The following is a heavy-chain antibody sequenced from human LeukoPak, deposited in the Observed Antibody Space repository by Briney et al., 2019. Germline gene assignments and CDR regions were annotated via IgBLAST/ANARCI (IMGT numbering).Heavy chain of an antibody. Sequence: ASVKVSCTASGYTFTDYYVHWVRQAPGQGLEWMGWINPNSGGTNYAPKFQGRVTMTRDTSICTAYMELSRLRSDDSAVYYCARVDIVVVVAVGSFDPWGQGTLVTVSS. V-gene: IGHV1-2*02. CDR1: GYTFTDYY. CDR2: INPNSGGT. CDR3: ARVDIVVVVAVGSFDP. J-gene: IGHJ5*02. D-gene: IGHD2-15*01.